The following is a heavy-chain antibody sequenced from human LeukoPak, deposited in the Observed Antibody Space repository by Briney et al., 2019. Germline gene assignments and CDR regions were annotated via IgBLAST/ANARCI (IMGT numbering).Heavy chain of an antibody. CDR3: ARLPANAWHYFDS. CDR2: IYPDDSDT. V-gene: IGHV5-51*01. CDR1: GSSFHNYW. D-gene: IGHD2-2*01. J-gene: IGHJ4*02. Sequence: GESLKISCKASGSSFHNYWIGWVRQTPGKGLEWMGIIYPDDSDTKYSPSFQGQVTFSVDKSITTAYLQWASLKASDTAIYYCARLPANAWHYFDSWGQGTLVTVSS.